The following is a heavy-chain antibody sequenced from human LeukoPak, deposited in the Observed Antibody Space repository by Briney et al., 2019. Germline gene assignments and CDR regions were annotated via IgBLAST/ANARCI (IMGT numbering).Heavy chain of an antibody. CDR3: ATLGAMAPGY. CDR1: GGTFSSYA. V-gene: IGHV1-69*01. D-gene: IGHD1-26*01. CDR2: IIPIFGTT. J-gene: IGHJ4*02. Sequence: GASVKVSCKASGGTFSSYAISWVRQAPGQGLEWMGGIIPIFGTTNYAQKFQGRVTITADESTSTAYMELSSLRSEDTAVYYCATLGAMAPGYWGQGTLVTVSS.